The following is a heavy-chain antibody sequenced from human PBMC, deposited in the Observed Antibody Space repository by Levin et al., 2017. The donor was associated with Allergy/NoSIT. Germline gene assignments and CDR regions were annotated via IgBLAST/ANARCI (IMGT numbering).Heavy chain of an antibody. J-gene: IGHJ4*02. V-gene: IGHV5-51*01. Sequence: GASVKVSCKGFGYSFSSHWIGWVRQMPGKGLEWMGIIYPGDSDTRYSPSFQGQVTISADKSTNTAYLQWSSLKASDTAIYYCARHQRYCTGGTCYWSYFDFWGQGTLVTVSS. CDR3: ARHQRYCTGGTCYWSYFDF. CDR1: GYSFSSHW. D-gene: IGHD2-15*01. CDR2: IYPGDSDT.